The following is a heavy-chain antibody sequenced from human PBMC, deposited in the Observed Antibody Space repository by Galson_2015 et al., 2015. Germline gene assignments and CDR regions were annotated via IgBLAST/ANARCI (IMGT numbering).Heavy chain of an antibody. Sequence: SVKVSCKASGFTFTSSAVQWVRQARGQRLEWIGWIVVGSGNTNYAQKFQERVTITRDMSTSTAYMELSSLRSEDTAVYYCAADPIQVTAIHPPFDYWGQGTLVTVSS. J-gene: IGHJ4*02. CDR2: IVVGSGNT. CDR3: AADPIQVTAIHPPFDY. V-gene: IGHV1-58*01. D-gene: IGHD2-21*02. CDR1: GFTFTSSA.